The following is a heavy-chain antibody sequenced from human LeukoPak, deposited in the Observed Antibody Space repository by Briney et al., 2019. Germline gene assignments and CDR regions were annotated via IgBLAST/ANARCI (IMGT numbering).Heavy chain of an antibody. V-gene: IGHV3-7*01. Sequence: GGSLRLSCEVSGFDLNYYWLSWVRQAPEKGLEWVALIHHDESEQYYVDSVKGRFSVSRDNAKGSVHLQMNSLRVDDTAVYYCTRWVSQYYFDFWGQGALVTVSS. J-gene: IGHJ4*02. CDR1: GFDLNYYW. CDR3: TRWVSQYYFDF. CDR2: IHHDESEQ. D-gene: IGHD2-21*01.